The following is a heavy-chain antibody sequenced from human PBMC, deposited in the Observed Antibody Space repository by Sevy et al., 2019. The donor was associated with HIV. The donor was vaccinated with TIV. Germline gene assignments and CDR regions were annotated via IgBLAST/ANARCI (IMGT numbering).Heavy chain of an antibody. Sequence: RGSLRLSCAASGFTFSSYAMHWVRQAPGKGLEWVAVISYDGSNKYYADSVKGRFTISRDNSKNTLYLQMNSLRAEDTAVYYCARSYSSSWPFDYWGQGTLVTV. CDR2: ISYDGSNK. CDR3: ARSYSSSWPFDY. V-gene: IGHV3-30-3*01. CDR1: GFTFSSYA. J-gene: IGHJ4*02. D-gene: IGHD6-13*01.